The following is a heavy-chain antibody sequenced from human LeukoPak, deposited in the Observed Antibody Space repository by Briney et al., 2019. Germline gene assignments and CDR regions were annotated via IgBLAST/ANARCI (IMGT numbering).Heavy chain of an antibody. CDR3: ARGRVSSSTWYSTYYYYFYMDV. CDR1: GGSISSYY. Sequence: SEALSLTCTVSGGSISSYYWSWIRQPPGKGLEWIGYVDHTGSTNFNPSLNGRVSISRDTTKNLFSLRLRSVTAADTAVYFCARGRVSSSTWYSTYYYYFYMDVWGKGTTVTVSS. J-gene: IGHJ6*03. CDR2: VDHTGST. V-gene: IGHV4-59*01. D-gene: IGHD1-1*01.